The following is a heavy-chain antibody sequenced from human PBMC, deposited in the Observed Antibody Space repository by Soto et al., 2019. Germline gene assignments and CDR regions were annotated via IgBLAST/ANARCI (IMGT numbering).Heavy chain of an antibody. CDR3: ARNMDYYYGPGSGNGHGV. Sequence: QVQLVQSGAEVKEPGDSVRVSCEASGYTFTAYYIHWVRQAPGQGLEWMGWINPKFGDTTYAQDFQGRFTLTRDMSISTVYMDLSRLTSDDTAIYDCARNMDYYYGPGSGNGHGVWGQGTTVNVFS. V-gene: IGHV1-2*02. CDR2: INPKFGDT. CDR1: GYTFTAYY. J-gene: IGHJ6*02. D-gene: IGHD3-10*01.